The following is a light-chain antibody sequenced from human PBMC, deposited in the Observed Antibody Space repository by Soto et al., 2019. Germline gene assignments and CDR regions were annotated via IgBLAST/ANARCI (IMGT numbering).Light chain of an antibody. CDR1: QNIETW. CDR3: QQYNSEPWT. Sequence: DIQMTQSPSALSGSVGDRVTITCRASQNIETWWAWYQQAPGKAPKLLIDDASTLKTGVPSTFSGSGSGTECTLTIGILQPDDYATYYRQQYNSEPWTFVQGTKVEI. J-gene: IGKJ1*01. V-gene: IGKV1-5*01. CDR2: DAS.